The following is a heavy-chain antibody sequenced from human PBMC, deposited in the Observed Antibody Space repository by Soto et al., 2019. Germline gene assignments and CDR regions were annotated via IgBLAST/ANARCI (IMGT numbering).Heavy chain of an antibody. D-gene: IGHD2-2*01. J-gene: IGHJ6*03. CDR2: ISGSTGTT. Sequence: EVQVLESGGGSVQPGGSLRLSCAASGFTFSNFAMIWVRHAPGKGLEWVSEISGSTGTTYYADSVKGRFIISRDNSKNTLHLQMNSLRAEDTAVYYCAKDTSSSPYYMDVWGKGTTVTVS. CDR3: AKDTSSSPYYMDV. V-gene: IGHV3-23*01. CDR1: GFTFSNFA.